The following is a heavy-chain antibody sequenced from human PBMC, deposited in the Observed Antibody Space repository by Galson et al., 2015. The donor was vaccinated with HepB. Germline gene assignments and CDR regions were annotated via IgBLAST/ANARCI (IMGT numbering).Heavy chain of an antibody. V-gene: IGHV3-23*01. CDR3: ANVANGGYFDWLYSLVDY. CDR2: ISGSGGST. CDR1: GFTFSSYA. J-gene: IGHJ4*02. Sequence: SLRLSCAASGFTFSSYAMRWVRQAQGKGLEWVSAISGSGGSTYYADSVKGRFTISRDNSKNTLYLQMNSLRAEDTAVYYCANVANGGYFDWLYSLVDYWGQGTLVTVSS. D-gene: IGHD3-9*01.